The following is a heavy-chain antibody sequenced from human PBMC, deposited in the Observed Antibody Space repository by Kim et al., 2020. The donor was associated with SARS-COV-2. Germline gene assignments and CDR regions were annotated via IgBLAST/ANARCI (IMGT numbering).Heavy chain of an antibody. CDR1: SGSISSYH. V-gene: IGHV4-59*08. J-gene: IGHJ3*02. CDR2: IYYTENT. D-gene: IGHD3-10*01. Sequence: SETLSLTCTVSSGSISSYHWSWIRQPPGKGLEWIGSIYYTENTHYNPSLRSRVSVSVDTSKSRFFVKLSSVTAADTAMYYCVGQPDNSGSYSAFHMWGQGTMVTVSS. CDR3: VGQPDNSGSYSAFHM.